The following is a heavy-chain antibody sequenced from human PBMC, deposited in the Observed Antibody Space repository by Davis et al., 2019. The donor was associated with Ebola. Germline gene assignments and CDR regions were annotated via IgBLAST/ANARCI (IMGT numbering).Heavy chain of an antibody. Sequence: LSLTCAASGFIFSSYWMSWVRQAPGKGLEWVANINQDGTQKYYVDSVKGRFTISRDNSKNTLYLQMNSLRVEDTAVYYCARDLSWAGYFDDWGQGTLVTVSS. J-gene: IGHJ4*02. V-gene: IGHV3-7*01. CDR1: GFIFSSYW. CDR3: ARDLSWAGYFDD. D-gene: IGHD3-16*01. CDR2: INQDGTQK.